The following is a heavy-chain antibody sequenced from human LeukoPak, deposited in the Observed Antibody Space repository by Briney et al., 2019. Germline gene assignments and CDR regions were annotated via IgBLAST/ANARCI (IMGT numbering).Heavy chain of an antibody. CDR2: IKQDGSEK. CDR1: RFTFSSYW. CDR3: ARADSSGWEFYFDY. Sequence: GGSLRLSCAASRFTFSSYWMTWVRQPPGKGLEWVAHIKQDGSEKYYVDSVKGRFTISRDNAKNSLYLQMNSLRAEDTAVYYCARADSSGWEFYFDYWGQGTLVTVSS. D-gene: IGHD6-19*01. V-gene: IGHV3-7*01. J-gene: IGHJ4*02.